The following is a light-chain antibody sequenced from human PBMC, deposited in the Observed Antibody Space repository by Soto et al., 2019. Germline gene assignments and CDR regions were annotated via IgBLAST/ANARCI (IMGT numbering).Light chain of an antibody. J-gene: IGKJ1*01. V-gene: IGKV1-6*01. CDR1: QGIXND. CDR3: LQHYERCRT. CDR2: DAS. Sequence: LLTQSSSTVSTSVMDRVTIPCRASQGIXNDLGWYQAKPGKAPNILXYDASSLLRGGPSRCSGSGSATDFTLTIISIQPEEVFTYYCLQHYERCRTFGQGTKVDIK.